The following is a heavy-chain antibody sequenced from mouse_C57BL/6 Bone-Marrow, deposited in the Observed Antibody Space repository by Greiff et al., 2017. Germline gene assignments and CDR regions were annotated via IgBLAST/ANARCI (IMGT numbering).Heavy chain of an antibody. CDR3: ARRGNYGDY. V-gene: IGHV3-6*01. J-gene: IGHJ4*01. CDR2: ISYDGSN. Sequence: DVKLQESGPGLVKPSQSLSLTCSVTGYSITSGYYWNWIRQFPGNKLEWMGYISYDGSNNYNPSLKNRISITRDTSKNQFFLKLNSVTTEDTATYYCARRGNYGDYWGQGTSVTVSS. D-gene: IGHD1-1*02. CDR1: GYSITSGYY.